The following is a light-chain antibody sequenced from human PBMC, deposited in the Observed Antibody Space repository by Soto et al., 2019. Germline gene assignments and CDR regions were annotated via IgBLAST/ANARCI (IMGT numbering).Light chain of an antibody. CDR2: AAS. Sequence: DIQMTQSPSSVSASVGDRVTMTCRASQGINSWLAWYQQKPGKAPKLLIYAASNLQSGAPSRFSGSGSGTDFTLTISSLQPEDFATYYCQQANSFPWTFGQGTKVEIK. V-gene: IGKV1-12*01. CDR3: QQANSFPWT. CDR1: QGINSW. J-gene: IGKJ1*01.